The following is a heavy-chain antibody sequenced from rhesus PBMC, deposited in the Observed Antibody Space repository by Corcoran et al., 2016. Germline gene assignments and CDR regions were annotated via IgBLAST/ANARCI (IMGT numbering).Heavy chain of an antibody. CDR1: GGSISSNY. Sequence: QLQLQESGPGLVKPSENLSLTCAVSGGSISSNYWCWIRQPPGKGLEWIGRISGSGGSTDSNPPLRRRVTIPAAPSKNLFSLKLSAVTAADTAVYYCARGFYYSGSYNSLDVWGRGVLVTVSS. D-gene: IGHD3-16*01. CDR2: ISGSGGST. J-gene: IGHJ5-2*02. V-gene: IGHV4-173*01. CDR3: ARGFYYSGSYNSLDV.